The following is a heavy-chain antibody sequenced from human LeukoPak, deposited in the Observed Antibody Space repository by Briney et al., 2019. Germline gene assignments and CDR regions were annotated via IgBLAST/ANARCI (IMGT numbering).Heavy chain of an antibody. V-gene: IGHV3-23*01. CDR2: ISANGRGT. J-gene: IGHJ3*02. CDR1: GFTFSTYA. Sequence: GGSLRLSCAASGFTFSTYAMSWVRQAPGKGLEWVSGISANGRGTYYADSVKGRFTISRDNSKNTLYLQMNSLRAEDTAVYYCAKNMGYGGNSAFDIWGQGTMVTVSS. D-gene: IGHD4-23*01. CDR3: AKNMGYGGNSAFDI.